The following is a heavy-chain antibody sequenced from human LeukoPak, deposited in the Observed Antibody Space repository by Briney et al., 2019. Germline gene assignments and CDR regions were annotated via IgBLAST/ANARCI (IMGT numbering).Heavy chain of an antibody. D-gene: IGHD1-26*01. J-gene: IGHJ4*02. V-gene: IGHV4-38-2*01. Sequence: PSETLSLTCAVSGYSISSSYYWGWIRQPPGKGLEWIGSIYHSGSTYYNPSLKSRVTISVDTSKNQFSLKLSSVTAADTAVYYCARPGTVGPTGYFDYWGQGTLVTVSS. CDR2: IYHSGST. CDR1: GYSISSSYY. CDR3: ARPGTVGPTGYFDY.